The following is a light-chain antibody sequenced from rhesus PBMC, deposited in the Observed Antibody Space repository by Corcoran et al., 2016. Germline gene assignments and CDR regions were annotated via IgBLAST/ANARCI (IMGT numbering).Light chain of an antibody. CDR3: QQYNSALWT. J-gene: IGKJ1*01. CDR1: QGISSW. V-gene: IGKV1-21*01. CDR2: KAS. Sequence: DIQMTQSPSSLSASVGDRVTITCRASQGISSWLAWYQQKPGKDPKLLFYKASRLQSGGPSRFSGSGSGTDVTLTINSLQPEDFATYYCQQYNSALWTFGQGTKVEI.